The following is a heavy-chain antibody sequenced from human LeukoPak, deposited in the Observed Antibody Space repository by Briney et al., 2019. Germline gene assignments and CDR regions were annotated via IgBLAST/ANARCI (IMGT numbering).Heavy chain of an antibody. V-gene: IGHV4-39*07. D-gene: IGHD3-22*01. CDR1: GGSISSGGYY. J-gene: IGHJ6*02. CDR3: ARGRRTYYDSNGYYYYYGMDV. CDR2: INHSGST. Sequence: PSETLSLTCTVSGGSISSGGYYWSWIRQPPGKGLEWIGEINHSGSTNYNPSLKSRVTISVDTSKNQFSLKLSSVTAADTAVYYCARGRRTYYDSNGYYYYYGMDVWGQGTTVTVSS.